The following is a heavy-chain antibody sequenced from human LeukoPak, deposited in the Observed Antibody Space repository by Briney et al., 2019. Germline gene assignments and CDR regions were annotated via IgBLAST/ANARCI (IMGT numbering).Heavy chain of an antibody. CDR2: IYSGGTT. Sequence: GGSLRLSCAASGFTVSSNYINWVRQAPGKGLEWVSLIYSGGTTYYADSVKGRFTISRDNSKNTVHLQMSNLRAEDTAMYFCARRLYIVRGAFDIWGQGTMVTVSS. D-gene: IGHD2/OR15-2a*01. J-gene: IGHJ3*02. CDR1: GFTVSSNY. CDR3: ARRLYIVRGAFDI. V-gene: IGHV3-53*01.